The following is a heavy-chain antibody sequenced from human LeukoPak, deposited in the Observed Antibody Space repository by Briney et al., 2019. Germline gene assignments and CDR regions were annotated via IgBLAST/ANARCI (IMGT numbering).Heavy chain of an antibody. J-gene: IGHJ4*02. Sequence: PGGSLRLSCAASKFTFSSYEMNWVRQAPGKGLEWVSYISSSGSSIYYADSVKGRFTISRDNAKNSLYLQMNSLRAEDTAVYYCARGWNYAFRFDYWGQGTLVTVSS. V-gene: IGHV3-48*03. CDR1: KFTFSSYE. D-gene: IGHD1-7*01. CDR2: ISSSGSSI. CDR3: ARGWNYAFRFDY.